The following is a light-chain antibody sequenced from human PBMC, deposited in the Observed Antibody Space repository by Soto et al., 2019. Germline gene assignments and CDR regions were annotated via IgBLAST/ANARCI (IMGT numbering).Light chain of an antibody. CDR3: SSYTSSSTYVG. J-gene: IGLJ2*01. CDR1: SSDVGGYNY. Sequence: QSALTQPASVSGSPGQSITISCTGTSSDVGGYNYVSWYQQHPGKAPKLMIYDVSNRPSGVSNRFSGSKSGNTASLTISGLQAEEEADYYCSSYTSSSTYVGFGGGAKLTVL. V-gene: IGLV2-14*01. CDR2: DVS.